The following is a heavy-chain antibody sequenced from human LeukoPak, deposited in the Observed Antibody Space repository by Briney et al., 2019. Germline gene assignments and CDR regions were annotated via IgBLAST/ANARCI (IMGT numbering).Heavy chain of an antibody. V-gene: IGHV1-2*02. CDR3: ARASPIVVVITDYYYGMDV. D-gene: IGHD3-22*01. CDR2: INPNSGGT. J-gene: IGHJ6*02. CDR1: GYTFTKYG. Sequence: ASVKVSCKASGYTFTKYGISWVRQAPGQGLEWMGWINPNSGGTNYAQKFQGRVTMTRDTSISTAYMELSRLRSDDTAVYYCARASPIVVVITDYYYGMDVWGQGTTVTVSS.